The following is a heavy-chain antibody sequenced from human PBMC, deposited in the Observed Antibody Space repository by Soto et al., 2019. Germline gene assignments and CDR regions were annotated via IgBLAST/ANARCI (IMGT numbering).Heavy chain of an antibody. CDR1: GGAISTYY. CDR2: IYSSGST. Sequence: QVHLQESGPGLVKPSETLSLTCTVSGGAISTYYWTWIRQPAGKGLEWIGRIYSSGSTKYNPSLQSRVTMSPDTSNNQFSLRLTSVTAADTAVYYCARGQRFSDWFDPWGQGTLVTVSS. D-gene: IGHD3-3*01. V-gene: IGHV4-4*07. J-gene: IGHJ5*02. CDR3: ARGQRFSDWFDP.